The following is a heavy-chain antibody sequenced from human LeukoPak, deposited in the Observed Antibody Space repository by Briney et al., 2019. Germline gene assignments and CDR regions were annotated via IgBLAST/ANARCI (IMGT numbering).Heavy chain of an antibody. Sequence: PGGSLRLSCAASGFTFSDYYMSWIRKAPGKGLEWVSYISSSGSTIYYADSVKARFTISRDNAKNSLYPQMNSLRAEDTAVYYCEKEFAGDRASMFDPWGQRTLVTVSS. CDR1: GFTFSDYY. CDR3: EKEFAGDRASMFDP. CDR2: ISSSGSTI. V-gene: IGHV3-11*04. J-gene: IGHJ5*02. D-gene: IGHD2-21*01.